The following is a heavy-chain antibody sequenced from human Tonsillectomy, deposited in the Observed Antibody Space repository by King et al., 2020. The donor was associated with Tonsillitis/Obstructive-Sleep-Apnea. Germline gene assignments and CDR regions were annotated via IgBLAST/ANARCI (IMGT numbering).Heavy chain of an antibody. CDR3: ASDLIVVVVAAILVDY. V-gene: IGHV3-30*01. J-gene: IGHJ4*02. CDR1: GFTFSSYA. CDR2: ISYDGSNK. Sequence: VQLVESGGGVVQPGRSLRLSCAASGFTFSSYAMHWVRQAPGKGLEWVAVISYDGSNKYYADSVKGRFTISRDNSKNTLYLQMNSLRAEDTAVYYCASDLIVVVVAAILVDYWGQGTLVTVSS. D-gene: IGHD2-15*01.